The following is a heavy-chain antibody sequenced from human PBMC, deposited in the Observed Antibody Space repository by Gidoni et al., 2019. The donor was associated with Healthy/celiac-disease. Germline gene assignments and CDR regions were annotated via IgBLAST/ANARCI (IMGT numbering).Heavy chain of an antibody. Sequence: VQLLQSGAEVTQPGSSVKVSCKASGVTFSSYAISWVRQAPGQGLEWMGGLIPIFGTANDEQKVQGRVTITADESTRTAYMELSSLRSEDTAVYYCARVRYCSSTSCPDFDYGGKGTLVTVSS. CDR2: LIPIFGTA. J-gene: IGHJ4*02. D-gene: IGHD2-2*01. CDR1: GVTFSSYA. CDR3: ARVRYCSSTSCPDFDY. V-gene: IGHV1-69*01.